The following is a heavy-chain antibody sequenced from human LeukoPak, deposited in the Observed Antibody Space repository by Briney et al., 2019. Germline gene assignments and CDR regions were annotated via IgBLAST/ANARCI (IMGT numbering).Heavy chain of an antibody. CDR2: INHSGST. CDR1: GGSFSGYY. J-gene: IGHJ4*02. CDR3: ASTYCSSTSCYKDFDY. Sequence: PSGTLSLTCAVYGGSFSGYYWSWIRQPPGKGLEWIGEINHSGSTNYNPSLKSRVTISVDTSKNQFSLKLSSVTAADTAVYYCASTYCSSTSCYKDFDYWGQGTLVTVSS. D-gene: IGHD2-2*01. V-gene: IGHV4-34*01.